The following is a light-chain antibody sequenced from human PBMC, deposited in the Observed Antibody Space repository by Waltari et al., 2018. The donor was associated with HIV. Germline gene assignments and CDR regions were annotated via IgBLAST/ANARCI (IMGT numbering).Light chain of an antibody. CDR2: DVS. CDR1: QSVSSY. V-gene: IGKV3-11*01. CDR3: QQRSTWPRT. J-gene: IGKJ3*01. Sequence: EIVLTQSPATLSLSTGESATLSRRASQSVSSYFAWYQQKPGQAPRLLIYDVSNRATGIPARFSGSGSGTDFTLTISSLEPEDFAVYYCQQRSTWPRTFGPGTKVDIK.